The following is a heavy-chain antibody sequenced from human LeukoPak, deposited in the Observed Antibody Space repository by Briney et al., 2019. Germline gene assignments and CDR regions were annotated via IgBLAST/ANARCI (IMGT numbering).Heavy chain of an antibody. D-gene: IGHD3-22*01. CDR3: ARDSLRYYYDSSGYYNFDY. CDR1: GFTFSSYA. V-gene: IGHV3-30-3*01. CDR2: ISYDGSNK. Sequence: GGSLRLSCAASGFTFSSYAMHWVRQAPGKGLEWVAVISYDGSNKYYADSVKGRFTISRDNAKNSLYLQMNSLRAEDTAVYYCARDSLRYYYDSSGYYNFDYWGQGTLVTVSS. J-gene: IGHJ4*02.